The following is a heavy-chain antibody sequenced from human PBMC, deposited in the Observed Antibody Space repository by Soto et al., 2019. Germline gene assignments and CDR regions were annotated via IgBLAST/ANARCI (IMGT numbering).Heavy chain of an antibody. V-gene: IGHV2-5*01. CDR2: IYWNDDK. CDR1: GFSLSTSGVG. Sequence: SGPTLVNPTQTLALTCTFSGFSLSTSGVGVGWIRQPPGKALEWLALIYWNDDKLYSPSLKSRLTIAKDTSKNQVVLTMTNMDPVDTATYYCAHRLNLAEGTGRNCFDPRSQRTQVTVS. D-gene: IGHD1-1*01. CDR3: AHRLNLAEGTGRNCFDP. J-gene: IGHJ5*02.